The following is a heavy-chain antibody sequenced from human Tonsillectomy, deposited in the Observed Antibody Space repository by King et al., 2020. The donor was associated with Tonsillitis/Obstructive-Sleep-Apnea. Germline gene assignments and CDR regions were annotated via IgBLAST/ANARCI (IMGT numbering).Heavy chain of an antibody. CDR1: GGSFSGYY. V-gene: IGHV4-34*01. D-gene: IGHD4-17*01. CDR2: INHSGST. J-gene: IGHJ3*02. Sequence: VQLPQWGAGLLKPSETLSLTCAVYGGSFSGYYWSWIRQPPGKGLEWIGEINHSGSTNYNPSLKSRVTISVDTSKNQFSLKLSSVTAADTAVYYCARGKGRYDAFDIWGQGTMVTVSS. CDR3: ARGKGRYDAFDI.